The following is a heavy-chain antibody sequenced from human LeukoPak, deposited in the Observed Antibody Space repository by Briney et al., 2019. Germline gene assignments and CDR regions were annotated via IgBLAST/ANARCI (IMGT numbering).Heavy chain of an antibody. Sequence: GGSLRLSCAASGFTFSIYGMHWVRQAPGKGLEWVAVISYDGSNKYYADSVKGRFTISRDNSKNTLYLQMNSLRTEDTAVYYCAKDLGGDQLFDYWGQGTLVTVSS. J-gene: IGHJ4*02. CDR3: AKDLGGDQLFDY. CDR2: ISYDGSNK. CDR1: GFTFSIYG. D-gene: IGHD1-26*01. V-gene: IGHV3-30*18.